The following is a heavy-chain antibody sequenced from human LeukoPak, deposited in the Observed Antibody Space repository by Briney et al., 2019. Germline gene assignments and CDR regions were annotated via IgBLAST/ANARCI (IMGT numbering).Heavy chain of an antibody. D-gene: IGHD3-10*01. CDR3: ASPQAGLLWFGEPPRAPRIDY. Sequence: GGSLRLSCAASGFTFSSYGMHWVRQAPGKGLEWVAVISYDGSNKYYADSVKGRFTISRDNSKNTLYLQMNSLRAEDTAVYYCASPQAGLLWFGEPPRAPRIDYWGQGTLVTVSS. V-gene: IGHV3-30*03. CDR2: ISYDGSNK. J-gene: IGHJ4*02. CDR1: GFTFSSYG.